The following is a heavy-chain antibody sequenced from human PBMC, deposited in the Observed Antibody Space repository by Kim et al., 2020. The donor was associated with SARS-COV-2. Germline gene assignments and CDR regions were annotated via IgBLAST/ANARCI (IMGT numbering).Heavy chain of an antibody. CDR2: IWYDGSNK. V-gene: IGHV3-33*01. CDR3: VRGFSGSSFDTFDS. D-gene: IGHD5-12*01. Sequence: GGSLRLSCAASGFMFSGHGMHWVRQAPGKGLEWVAVIWYDGSNKNYADSVKGRFSISRDNSRNTLYLQMNRLTAGDTAMYYCVRGFSGSSFDTFDSWGQGTLVTVSS. J-gene: IGHJ4*02. CDR1: GFMFSGHG.